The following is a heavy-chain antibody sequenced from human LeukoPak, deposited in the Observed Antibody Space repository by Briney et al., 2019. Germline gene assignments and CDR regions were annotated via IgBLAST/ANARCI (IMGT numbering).Heavy chain of an antibody. V-gene: IGHV3-23*01. Sequence: PGGSLRLSCAASGFTFSSYAMSWVRQAPGKGLDWVSAISGSGGSTYYADSVKGRFTISRDNSKNTLYLQMNSLRAEDTPVYYCAKPRRDGYNHFDYWGQGTLVTVSS. D-gene: IGHD5-24*01. CDR3: AKPRRDGYNHFDY. CDR2: ISGSGGST. J-gene: IGHJ4*02. CDR1: GFTFSSYA.